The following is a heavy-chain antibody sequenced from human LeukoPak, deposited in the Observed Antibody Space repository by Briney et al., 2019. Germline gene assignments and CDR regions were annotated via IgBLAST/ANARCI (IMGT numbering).Heavy chain of an antibody. CDR1: GVSISGFY. CDR3: ARRRGGFGEGEFDY. J-gene: IGHJ4*02. CDR2: SHTGGSI. D-gene: IGHD3-10*01. Sequence: SETLSLTCTVSGVSISGFYWNWIRQPPRKGLEWVGYSHTGGSISSNPSLNSRVAFSMDTSKNQVPLRLNSVTATDTAVYYCARRRGGFGEGEFDYWGQGIPVTVST. V-gene: IGHV4-4*08.